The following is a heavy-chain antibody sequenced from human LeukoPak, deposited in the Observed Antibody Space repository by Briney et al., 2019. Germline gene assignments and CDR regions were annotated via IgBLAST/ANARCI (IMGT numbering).Heavy chain of an antibody. V-gene: IGHV3-23*01. J-gene: IGHJ4*02. D-gene: IGHD2-2*01. CDR1: GFTFSSYW. CDR2: ISGSGANT. CDR3: AKDLQRFDN. Sequence: GGSLRLSCAASGFTFSSYWMSWVRQAPGKGLEWVSFISGSGANTYYADSVKGRFTISRDNSKNTLYLQMNSLRAEDTAIYYCAKDLQRFDNWGQGTLVTVSS.